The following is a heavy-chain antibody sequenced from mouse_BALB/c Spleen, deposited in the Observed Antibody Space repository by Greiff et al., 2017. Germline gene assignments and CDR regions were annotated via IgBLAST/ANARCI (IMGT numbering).Heavy chain of an antibody. CDR3: ARDSSGVAY. D-gene: IGHD3-2*01. CDR2: INPSTGYT. CDR1: GYTFTSYW. Sequence: VKLQESGAELAKPGASVKMSCKASGYTFTSYWMHWVKQRPGQGLEWIGYINPSTGYTEYNQKFKDKATLTADKSSSTAYMQLSSLTSEDSAVYYCARDSSGVAYWGQGTLVTVSA. V-gene: IGHV1-7*01. J-gene: IGHJ3*01.